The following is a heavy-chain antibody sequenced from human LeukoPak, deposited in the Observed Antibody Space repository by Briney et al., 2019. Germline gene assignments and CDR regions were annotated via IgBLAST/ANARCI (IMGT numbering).Heavy chain of an antibody. J-gene: IGHJ4*02. V-gene: IGHV3-30*02. Sequence: GGSLRLSCAASGFTFSSYGMHWVRQAPGKGLEWVTFIRYDGNNKYYADSVKGRFTISRDNSKNTLYLQMNSLRAEDTAVYYCAKDFYDFWSGPDWGQGTLVTVSS. CDR3: AKDFYDFWSGPD. CDR1: GFTFSSYG. CDR2: IRYDGNNK. D-gene: IGHD3-3*01.